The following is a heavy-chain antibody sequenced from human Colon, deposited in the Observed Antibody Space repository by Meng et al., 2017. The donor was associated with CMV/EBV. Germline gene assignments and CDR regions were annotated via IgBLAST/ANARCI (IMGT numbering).Heavy chain of an antibody. V-gene: IGHV1-2*02. CDR3: ARAPYNWNDEGWFDP. J-gene: IGHJ5*02. CDR2: INPNSGGT. CDR1: GYTFTGYY. Sequence: QAEPVQSGAGVKKPWDSVKVSCKASGYTFTGYYMHWVRQAPGQGLEWMGWINPNSGGTNYAQKFQGRVTMTRDTSISTAYMELSRLRSDDTAVYYCARAPYNWNDEGWFDPWGQGTLVTVSS. D-gene: IGHD1-20*01.